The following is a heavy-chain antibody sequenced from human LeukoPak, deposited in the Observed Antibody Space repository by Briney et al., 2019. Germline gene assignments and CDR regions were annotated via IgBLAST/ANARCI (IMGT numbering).Heavy chain of an antibody. CDR3: TKATLGHCSGAQCYPLDS. CDR1: GFTFSTYA. Sequence: PGGTLRLSCAASGFTFSTYAMSWVCQAPGKGLEWVSAISGSDAGTYYADSVKGRFTISRDNSKNTLYLQMNSLRAEDTAVYYCTKATLGHCSGAQCYPLDSWGQGTLVTVSS. CDR2: ISGSDAGT. J-gene: IGHJ4*02. V-gene: IGHV3-23*01. D-gene: IGHD2-15*01.